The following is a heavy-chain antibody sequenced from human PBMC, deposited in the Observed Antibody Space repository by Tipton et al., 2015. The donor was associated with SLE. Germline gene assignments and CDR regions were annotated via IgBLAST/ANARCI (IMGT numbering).Heavy chain of an antibody. CDR3: AKAGSNWHNYFDY. CDR2: ISGSGGNT. D-gene: IGHD1-26*01. Sequence: SLRLSCAASGITFSSHAMSWVRQAPGKGLEWVSAISGSGGNTYCADSVKGRFTISRDNSKNTLYLQMNSLRVEDTAVYYCAKAGSNWHNYFDYWGQGTLVTVSS. J-gene: IGHJ4*02. V-gene: IGHV3-23*01. CDR1: GITFSSHA.